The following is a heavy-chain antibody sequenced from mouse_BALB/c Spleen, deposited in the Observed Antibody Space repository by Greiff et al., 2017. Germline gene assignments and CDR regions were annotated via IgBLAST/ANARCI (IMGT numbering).Heavy chain of an antibody. J-gene: IGHJ4*01. CDR2: IDPANGNT. CDR1: GFNIKDTY. V-gene: IGHV14-3*02. CDR3: ARSALFYYGSSYDAMDY. Sequence: VQLQQSGAELVKPGASVKLSCTASGFNIKDTYMHWVKQRPEQGLEWIGRIDPANGNTKYDPKFQGKATITADTSSNTAYLQLSSLTSEDTAVYYCARSALFYYGSSYDAMDYWGQGTSVTVSS. D-gene: IGHD1-1*01.